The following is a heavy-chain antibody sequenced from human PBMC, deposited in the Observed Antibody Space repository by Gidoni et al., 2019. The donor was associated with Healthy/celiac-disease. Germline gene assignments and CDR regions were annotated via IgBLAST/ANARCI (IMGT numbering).Heavy chain of an antibody. J-gene: IGHJ6*02. CDR2: IYHSGSP. CDR3: ARVRMLYYYGSGSYYKAYYGMDV. CDR1: GGAISSSNW. Sequence: QVQLQESGPGLVKPSGTLSLICARSGGAISSSNWWSWVRQPPGKGLEWIGEIYHSGSPNYNPSLKSRVTISVDKSKNQFSLKLSSVTAADTAVYYCARVRMLYYYGSGSYYKAYYGMDVWGQGTTVTVSS. D-gene: IGHD3-10*01. V-gene: IGHV4-4*02.